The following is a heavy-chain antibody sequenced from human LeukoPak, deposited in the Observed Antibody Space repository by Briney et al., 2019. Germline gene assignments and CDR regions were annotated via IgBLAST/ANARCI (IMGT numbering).Heavy chain of an antibody. D-gene: IGHD4-17*01. CDR2: ISSSSSTI. CDR3: ARVGVDYGDYVAY. V-gene: IGHV3-48*01. Sequence: GGSLRLSCAASRFTFSSYSMNWVRQAPGKGLECVSYISSSSSTIYYADSVKGRFTISRDNAKNSLYLQMNSLRAEDTAVYYCARVGVDYGDYVAYWGQGTLVTVSS. CDR1: RFTFSSYS. J-gene: IGHJ4*02.